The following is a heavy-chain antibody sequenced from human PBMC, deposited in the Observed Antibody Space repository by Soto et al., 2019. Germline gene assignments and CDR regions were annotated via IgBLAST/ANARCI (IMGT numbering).Heavy chain of an antibody. V-gene: IGHV3-23*01. CDR1: GFTFSSNA. CDR3: AKDTGIAFDY. D-gene: IGHD2-8*02. Sequence: PGGSLRLSCAASGFTFSSNAMSWVRQAPGKGLEWVSGISGSGGSTYYADSEKGRFTISRDNSKSTLFLQMNSLRAEDTAVYYCAKDTGIAFDYWGQGTLVTVSS. CDR2: ISGSGGST. J-gene: IGHJ4*02.